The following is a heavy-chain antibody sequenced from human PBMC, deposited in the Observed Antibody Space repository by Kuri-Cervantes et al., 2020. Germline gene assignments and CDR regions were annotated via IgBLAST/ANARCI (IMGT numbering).Heavy chain of an antibody. CDR3: ARRSMVRGVDY. Sequence: GSLRLSCTVSGGSISSYYWSWIRQSPGKGLEWMGYIYYSGSTKYNPSLKSRVTISVDTSKKQFSLRLSSVTAADTAVYYCARRSMVRGVDYWGQGTLVTVSS. CDR2: IYYSGST. CDR1: GGSISSYY. D-gene: IGHD3-10*01. J-gene: IGHJ4*02. V-gene: IGHV4-59*01.